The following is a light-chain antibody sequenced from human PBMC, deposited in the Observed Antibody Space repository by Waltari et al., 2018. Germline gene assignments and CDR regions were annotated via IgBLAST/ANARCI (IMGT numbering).Light chain of an antibody. CDR3: HQYNNWPPFT. J-gene: IGKJ3*01. Sequence: MTQSPTTLSVSPGEGVTLSCRASQSVGTNLAWHQHKPGQAPRLLIYGASTRAAGIPVRFSGSGSGTEFTLTISGLQSEDFAVYYCHQYNNWPPFTFGPGTKVDI. CDR1: QSVGTN. V-gene: IGKV3-15*01. CDR2: GAS.